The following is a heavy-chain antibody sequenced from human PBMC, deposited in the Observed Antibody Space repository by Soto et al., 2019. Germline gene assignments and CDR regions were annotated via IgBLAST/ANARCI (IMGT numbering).Heavy chain of an antibody. D-gene: IGHD4-17*01. CDR3: ARTTVTASYYYMDV. Sequence: ASVKPSSKASGYTFTSYDINWVRQALGQGLEWLGWISTYNGNTKYAQKVQGRLTMTTDTSTSTANMELTSLRSDDTALYYCARTTVTASYYYMDVWGKGSTVTVSS. J-gene: IGHJ6*03. CDR1: GYTFTSYD. V-gene: IGHV1-18*01. CDR2: ISTYNGNT.